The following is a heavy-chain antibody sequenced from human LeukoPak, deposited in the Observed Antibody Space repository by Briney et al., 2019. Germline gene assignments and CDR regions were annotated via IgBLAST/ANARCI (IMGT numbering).Heavy chain of an antibody. CDR3: ARTHHGAFDI. CDR1: GFTFSSYA. Sequence: GGSLRLSCAASGFTFSSYAMSWVRQAPGKGLEWVAVIWYDGSNKYYADSVKGRFTISRDNSKNTLYLQMNSLRAEDTAVYYCARTHHGAFDIWGQGTMVTVSS. CDR2: IWYDGSNK. V-gene: IGHV3-33*08. J-gene: IGHJ3*02.